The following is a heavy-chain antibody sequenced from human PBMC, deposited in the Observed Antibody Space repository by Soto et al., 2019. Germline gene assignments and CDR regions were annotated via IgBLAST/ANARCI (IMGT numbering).Heavy chain of an antibody. CDR3: ARDHSGSQRYNWFDP. CDR1: GFTFSSYS. Sequence: PGGSLRLSCAASGFTFSSYSMNWVRQAPGKGLEWVSSISSSSSYIYYADSVKGRFTISRDNAKNSLYLQMNSLRAEDTAVYYCARDHSGSQRYNWFDPWGQGTLVTVSS. V-gene: IGHV3-21*01. CDR2: ISSSSSYI. J-gene: IGHJ5*02. D-gene: IGHD1-26*01.